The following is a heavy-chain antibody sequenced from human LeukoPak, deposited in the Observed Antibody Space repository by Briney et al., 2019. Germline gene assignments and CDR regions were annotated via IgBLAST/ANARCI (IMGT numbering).Heavy chain of an antibody. Sequence: SETLSLTCSVSGGSISSRNHYWGWIRQPPGKGLEWIGSIFYTGNTYYNPSLRSRATMSVDTSKNHFSLNLSSVTAADIAVYYCSRHVNTFDYWGQGALVTVSS. J-gene: IGHJ4*02. CDR3: SRHVNTFDY. CDR1: GGSISSRNHY. CDR2: IFYTGNT. V-gene: IGHV4-39*01.